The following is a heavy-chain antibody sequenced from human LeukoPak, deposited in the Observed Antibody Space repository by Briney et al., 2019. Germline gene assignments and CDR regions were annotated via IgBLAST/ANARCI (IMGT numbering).Heavy chain of an antibody. D-gene: IGHD3-3*01. V-gene: IGHV1-69*05. CDR3: ARGTYYDFWSGYY. CDR2: IIPIFGTA. CDR1: GYTFTGYY. Sequence: ASVKVSCKASGYTFTGYYMHWVRQAPGQGLEWMGGIIPIFGTANYAQKFQGRVTITTDESTSTAYMELSSLRSEDTAVYYCARGTYYDFWSGYYWGQGTLVTVSS. J-gene: IGHJ4*02.